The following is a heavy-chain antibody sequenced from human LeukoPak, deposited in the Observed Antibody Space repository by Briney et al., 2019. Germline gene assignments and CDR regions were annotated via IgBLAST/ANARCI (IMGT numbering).Heavy chain of an antibody. V-gene: IGHV1-2*02. J-gene: IGHJ3*02. CDR2: INPNSGGT. CDR1: GYTFTDYY. Sequence: ASVKVSCKASGYTFTDYYMHWVRLAPGQGLEWMGWINPNSGGTNYVQKFQGRVTITADESTRTAYMELSRLRSEGTAVYYCARALDPCGGDCYETHAFDIWGQGTMVTVSS. CDR3: ARALDPCGGDCYETHAFDI. D-gene: IGHD2-21*02.